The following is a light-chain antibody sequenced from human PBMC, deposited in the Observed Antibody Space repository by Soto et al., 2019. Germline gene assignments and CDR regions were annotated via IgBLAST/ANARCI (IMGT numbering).Light chain of an antibody. CDR2: EVS. CDR1: SSDVGGFNY. J-gene: IGLJ1*01. V-gene: IGLV2-14*01. Sequence: SVLTQPASVSGSPGQSITISCTGTSSDVGGFNYVSWYQQYPGKAPKLIIYEVSNRPSGVSSRFSGSKSGNTASLTISGLQTEDEADYYCSSYTTNNSPHVFGAGTKVTVL. CDR3: SSYTTNNSPHV.